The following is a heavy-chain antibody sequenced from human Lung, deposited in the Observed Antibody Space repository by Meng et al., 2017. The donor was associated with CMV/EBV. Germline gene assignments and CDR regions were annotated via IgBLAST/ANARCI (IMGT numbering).Heavy chain of an antibody. CDR2: INPSGGST. D-gene: IGHD3-3*01. CDR1: GYTFTSYY. Sequence: ASXXVSCKASGYTFTSYYMHWVRQAPGQGLEWMGIINPSGGSTSYAQKFQGRVTMTRDTSTSTVYMELGSLRSEDTAVYYCARVGNERITIFGVVTKGAVEIWGQRAIVAVSS. J-gene: IGHJ3*02. CDR3: ARVGNERITIFGVVTKGAVEI. V-gene: IGHV1-46*01.